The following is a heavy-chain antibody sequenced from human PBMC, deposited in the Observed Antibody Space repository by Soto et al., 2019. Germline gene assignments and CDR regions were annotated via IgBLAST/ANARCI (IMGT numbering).Heavy chain of an antibody. CDR2: INPNSGGT. CDR1: GYTFTGYY. Sequence: QVQLVQSGTEVKKPGASVKVSCKASGYTFTGYYMHWVRQAPGQGIEWMGWINPNSGGTNNAQKYKGRVNMKRDAHISTDYKGLSRLRSYETAVHYCARALYSITGYYYGMDVWGQGNTVTVYS. D-gene: IGHD6-13*01. CDR3: ARALYSITGYYYGMDV. J-gene: IGHJ6*02. V-gene: IGHV1-2*02.